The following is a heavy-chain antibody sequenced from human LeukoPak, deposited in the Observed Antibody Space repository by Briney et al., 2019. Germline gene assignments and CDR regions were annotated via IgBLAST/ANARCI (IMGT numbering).Heavy chain of an antibody. V-gene: IGHV3-30*18. J-gene: IGHJ6*02. CDR3: AKVGSNSSYGMDV. CDR1: GFTFSSYG. Sequence: GRSLRLSCAASGFTFSSYGMHWVRQAPGKGLEWVAVISYDGSNEYYADSVKGRFTISRDNSKNTLYLQMNSLRAEDTAVYYCAKVGSNSSYGMDVWGQGTTVTVSS. D-gene: IGHD3-10*01. CDR2: ISYDGSNE.